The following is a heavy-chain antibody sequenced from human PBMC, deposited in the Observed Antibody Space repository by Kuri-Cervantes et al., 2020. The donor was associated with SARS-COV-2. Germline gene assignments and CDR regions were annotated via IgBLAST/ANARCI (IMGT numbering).Heavy chain of an antibody. CDR2: IHPNTGGT. CDR3: ARGGKDSPTSMYFYYHMDV. D-gene: IGHD2-15*01. CDR1: GGTFSSYA. J-gene: IGHJ6*03. Sequence: ASVKVSCKASGGTFSSYAISWVRQAPGQGLEYMGWIHPNTGGTPFAQKFPGRVTLTRDTSITTVYMELYSLTSDDTAVYYCARGGKDSPTSMYFYYHMDVWGTGTTVTVSS. V-gene: IGHV1-2*02.